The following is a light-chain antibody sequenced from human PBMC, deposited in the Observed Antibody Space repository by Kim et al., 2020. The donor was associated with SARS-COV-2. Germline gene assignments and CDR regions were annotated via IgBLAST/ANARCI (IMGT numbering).Light chain of an antibody. CDR3: NSRDSSGDHV. J-gene: IGLJ1*01. CDR2: GKN. Sequence: SSELTQDPAVSVALGQTVRITCQGASLRGFSPSWYQQKPGQAPVLVIYGKNNRPAGIPDRFSGSSSGDTASLTITGAQAEDEADYYCNSRDSSGDHVFG. V-gene: IGLV3-19*01. CDR1: SLRGFS.